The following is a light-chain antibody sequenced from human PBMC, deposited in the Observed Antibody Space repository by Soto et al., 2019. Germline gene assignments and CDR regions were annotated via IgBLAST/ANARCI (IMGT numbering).Light chain of an antibody. Sequence: QSVLTQPASVSGSPGRSITIACTGTSSDVGNYIYVFWFQQHPGKAPKLIISEVSNRPSGVSSRFSGSKSGNTASLTISGLQAEDEAHYYCTSYTTSSTYVFGTGTKVTVL. CDR1: SSDVGNYIY. J-gene: IGLJ1*01. CDR2: EVS. V-gene: IGLV2-14*01. CDR3: TSYTTSSTYV.